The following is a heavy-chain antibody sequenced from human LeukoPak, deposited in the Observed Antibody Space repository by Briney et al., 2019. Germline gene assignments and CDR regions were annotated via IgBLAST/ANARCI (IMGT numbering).Heavy chain of an antibody. Sequence: GESLKISCKGSGYSFTSYWIGWVRQMPGEGLEWMGIIYPGDSDTRYSPSFQGQVTISADKSISTAYLQWSSLKASDTAMYYCARRSPDAGYSSGWYPFDYWGQGTLVTVSS. CDR3: ARRSPDAGYSSGWYPFDY. CDR1: GYSFTSYW. V-gene: IGHV5-51*01. D-gene: IGHD6-19*01. J-gene: IGHJ4*02. CDR2: IYPGDSDT.